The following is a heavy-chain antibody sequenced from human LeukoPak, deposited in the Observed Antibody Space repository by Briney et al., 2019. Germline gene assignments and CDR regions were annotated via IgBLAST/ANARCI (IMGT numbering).Heavy chain of an antibody. V-gene: IGHV3-48*03. J-gene: IGHJ4*02. D-gene: IGHD3-22*01. Sequence: GGPLRLSGAASGFTFSSYEMNWVRQAPGKGLEWVSYISSSGSTVYYADSVKGRFTISRDNAKNSLYLQMNSLRAEDTAVYYCARGGYYDSSGYYSGYFDYWGQGTLVTVSS. CDR3: ARGGYYDSSGYYSGYFDY. CDR2: ISSSGSTV. CDR1: GFTFSSYE.